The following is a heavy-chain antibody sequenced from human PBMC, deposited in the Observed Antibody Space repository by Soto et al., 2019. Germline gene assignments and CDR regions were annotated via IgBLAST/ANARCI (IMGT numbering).Heavy chain of an antibody. Sequence: PSETLSLTCTVSGGSISSYYWSWIRQPPGKGLEWIGYIYYSGSTNYNPSLKSRVTISVDTSKNQFSLKLSSVTAADTAVYYCARAVVAAHDYYFAYWGQGTLVTVYS. CDR1: GGSISSYY. CDR2: IYYSGST. CDR3: ARAVVAAHDYYFAY. J-gene: IGHJ4*02. V-gene: IGHV4-59*01. D-gene: IGHD2-15*01.